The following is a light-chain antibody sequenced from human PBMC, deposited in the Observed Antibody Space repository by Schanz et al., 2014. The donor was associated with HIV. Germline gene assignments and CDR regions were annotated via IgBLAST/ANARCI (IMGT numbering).Light chain of an antibody. J-gene: IGKJ1*01. CDR1: QSVSSNF. CDR3: QQYGSPPWT. Sequence: EIMMTQSPATLYMSPGEGATLSCRASQSVSSNFLAWYQQKPGQAPRLVIFGTSNRATGIPDRFSGSDSGTDFTLTISRVEPEDYAVYYCQQYGSPPWTFGQGTKVEV. CDR2: GTS. V-gene: IGKV3-20*01.